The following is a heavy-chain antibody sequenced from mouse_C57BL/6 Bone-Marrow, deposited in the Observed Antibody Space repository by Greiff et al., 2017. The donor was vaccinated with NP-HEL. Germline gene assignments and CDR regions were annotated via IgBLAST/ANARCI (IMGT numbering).Heavy chain of an antibody. CDR3: ARRNYGSSSPFAY. CDR1: GYTFTSYG. CDR2: IYPRSGNT. Sequence: VQLQQSGAELARPGASVKLTCKASGYTFTSYGISWVKQRTGQGLEWIGEIYPRSGNTYYNEKFKGKATLTADKSSSTAYMELRSLTSEDSAVYFCARRNYGSSSPFAYWGQGTLVTVSA. V-gene: IGHV1-81*01. J-gene: IGHJ3*01. D-gene: IGHD1-1*01.